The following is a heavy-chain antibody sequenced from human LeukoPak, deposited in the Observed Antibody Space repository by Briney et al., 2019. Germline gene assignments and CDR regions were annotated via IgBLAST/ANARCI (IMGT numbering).Heavy chain of an antibody. D-gene: IGHD3-3*01. V-gene: IGHV3-11*01. CDR3: ASPRITIFGVVNDY. CDR2: ISSSGSTI. Sequence: GGSLRLSCAASGFIFSDYYMNWIRQAPGKGLEWVSYISSSGSTIYYADSVKGRFTISRDNAKNSLYLQMNSLRAEDTAVCYCASPRITIFGVVNDYWGQGTLVTVSS. J-gene: IGHJ4*02. CDR1: GFIFSDYY.